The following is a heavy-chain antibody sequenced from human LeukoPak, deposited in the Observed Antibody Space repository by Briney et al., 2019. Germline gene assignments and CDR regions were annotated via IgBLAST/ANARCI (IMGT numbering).Heavy chain of an antibody. V-gene: IGHV3-21*01. CDR3: ARGKFLYFDFDY. D-gene: IGHD3-9*01. J-gene: IGHJ4*02. Sequence: SGGSLRLSCAASGFNFSDYYINWVRQAPGKGLEWVSSISSSGGYRYYADSVKGRFTISRDNAKNSLYLQMNSLRAEDTAVYFCARGKFLYFDFDYWGQGTLVTVSS. CDR1: GFNFSDYY. CDR2: ISSSGGYR.